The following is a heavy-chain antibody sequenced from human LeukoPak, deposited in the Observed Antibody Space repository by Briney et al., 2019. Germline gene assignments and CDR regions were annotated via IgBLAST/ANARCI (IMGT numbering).Heavy chain of an antibody. Sequence: ASVKVSCKASGYTFTGYYIYWVRQAPGQGLEWMGGINPNSGGTNYAQKFQGRVTMTRDTSISTAYMELSRLRSDDTAVYYCARDLVAATVTTYYYYYYYMDVWGKGTTVTVSS. D-gene: IGHD4-17*01. V-gene: IGHV1-2*02. CDR2: INPNSGGT. CDR1: GYTFTGYY. CDR3: ARDLVAATVTTYYYYYYYMDV. J-gene: IGHJ6*03.